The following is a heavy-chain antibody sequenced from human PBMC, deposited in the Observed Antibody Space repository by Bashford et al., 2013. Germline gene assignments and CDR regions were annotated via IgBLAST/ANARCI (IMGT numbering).Heavy chain of an antibody. V-gene: IGHV1-18*01. CDR2: ISAYNGNT. Sequence: WVRQAPGQGLEWMGWISAYNGNTNYAQKLQGRVTMTTDTSTSTAYMELRSLRSDDTAVYYCARVAPYDIPTNNWFDPWGQGTLVTVSS. J-gene: IGHJ5*02. CDR3: ARVAPYDIPTNNWFDP. D-gene: IGHD3-9*01.